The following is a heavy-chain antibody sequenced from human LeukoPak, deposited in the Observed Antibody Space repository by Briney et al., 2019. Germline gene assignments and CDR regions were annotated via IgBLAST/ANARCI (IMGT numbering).Heavy chain of an antibody. CDR3: TRGPYAYSQY. CDR1: GYTFTSYD. D-gene: IGHD4-17*01. Sequence: ASVRVSCKASGYTFTSYDINWVRQATGQGFEWMGWMNPNSGNTGYGQKFQGRLTMTRDASISTAYMEQSSLRSEDTAFYYCTRGPYAYSQYWGQGTLVTVSS. J-gene: IGHJ1*01. CDR2: MNPNSGNT. V-gene: IGHV1-8*01.